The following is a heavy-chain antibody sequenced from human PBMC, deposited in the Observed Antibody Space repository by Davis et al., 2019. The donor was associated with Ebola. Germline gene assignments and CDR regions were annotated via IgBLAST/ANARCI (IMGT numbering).Heavy chain of an antibody. CDR1: GGTFSSYA. CDR3: ARDGAIAAAGMDSPPDY. V-gene: IGHV1-69*04. CDR2: VIPILGIA. Sequence: SVKVSCKASGGTFSSYAISWVRQAPGQGLEWMGRVIPILGIANYAQKFQGRVTITADKSTSTAYMELSSLRSEDTAVYYCARDGAIAAAGMDSPPDYWGQGTLVTVSS. D-gene: IGHD6-13*01. J-gene: IGHJ4*02.